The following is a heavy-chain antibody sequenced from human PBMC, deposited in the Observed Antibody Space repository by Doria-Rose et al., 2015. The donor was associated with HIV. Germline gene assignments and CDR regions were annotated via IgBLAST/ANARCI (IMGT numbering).Heavy chain of an antibody. CDR2: IVSDDER. J-gene: IGHJ4*02. V-gene: IGHV2-26*01. CDR1: GVSLSSPGMG. Sequence: SGPVLVKPTETLTLTCTVSGVSLSSPGMGVSWIRQPPGKALEWLATIVSDDERSYISSLKSRLTISRGTSKSQVVLTMTDMDPVDAATYYCARIKSSRWYHKYYFDFWGQGTLVIVSA. D-gene: IGHD6-13*01. CDR3: ARIKSSRWYHKYYFDF.